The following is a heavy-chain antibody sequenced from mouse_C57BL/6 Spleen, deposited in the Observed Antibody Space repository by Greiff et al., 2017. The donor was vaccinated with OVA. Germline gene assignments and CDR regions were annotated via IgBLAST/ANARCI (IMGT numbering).Heavy chain of an antibody. CDR3: ARIYDGYPAWFAY. J-gene: IGHJ3*01. CDR2: IDPEDGET. Sequence: EVQLQQSGAELVKPGASVKLSCTASGFNIKDYYMHWVKQRTEQGLEWIGRIDPEDGETKYATKFQGKATITADTSSNTAYLQLSSLTSEDTAVYYCARIYDGYPAWFAYWGQGTLVTVSA. V-gene: IGHV14-2*01. D-gene: IGHD2-3*01. CDR1: GFNIKDYY.